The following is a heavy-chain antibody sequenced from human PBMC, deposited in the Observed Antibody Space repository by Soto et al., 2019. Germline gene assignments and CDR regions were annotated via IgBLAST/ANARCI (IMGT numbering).Heavy chain of an antibody. CDR1: GYTFTSYG. Sequence: QVQLVQSGAEVKKPGASVKVSCKASGYTFTSYGISWVRQAPGQGLEWMGWISAYNGNTNYAQKLQGRVTMTTDTSTSKAYMELRSLRSDDTAVYYCASGLFGVVPSSDYYYGMDVWGQGTTVTVSS. D-gene: IGHD3-3*01. J-gene: IGHJ6*02. CDR2: ISAYNGNT. V-gene: IGHV1-18*01. CDR3: ASGLFGVVPSSDYYYGMDV.